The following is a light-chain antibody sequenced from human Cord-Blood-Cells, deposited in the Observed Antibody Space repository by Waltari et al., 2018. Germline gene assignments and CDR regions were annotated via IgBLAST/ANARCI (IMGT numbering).Light chain of an antibody. CDR3: SSYTSSITRV. CDR2: DVS. V-gene: IGLV2-14*03. CDR1: SSDVGGYNY. J-gene: IGLJ3*02. Sequence: SAITQPAPVSGSPGRSFTIPCPGTSSDVGGYNYVTWYQQHTCKAPKLISYDVSNWPSGVSNRVSGSKSDNTSSLTISGRQAEDEADDYGSSYTSSITRVFGGGTKLSVI.